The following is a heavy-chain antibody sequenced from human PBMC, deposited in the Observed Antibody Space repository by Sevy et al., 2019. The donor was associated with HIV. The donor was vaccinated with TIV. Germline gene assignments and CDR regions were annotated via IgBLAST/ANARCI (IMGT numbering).Heavy chain of an antibody. Sequence: SLKICCAASGFTFDDYAMHWVRQAPGKGLEWVSGISWNSGSIGYADSVKGRFTISRDNAKNSLYLQMNSLRAEDTALYYCAKSHSSSWYPYTYYYYGMDVWGQGTTVTVSS. V-gene: IGHV3-9*01. CDR2: ISWNSGSI. D-gene: IGHD6-13*01. J-gene: IGHJ6*02. CDR1: GFTFDDYA. CDR3: AKSHSSSWYPYTYYYYGMDV.